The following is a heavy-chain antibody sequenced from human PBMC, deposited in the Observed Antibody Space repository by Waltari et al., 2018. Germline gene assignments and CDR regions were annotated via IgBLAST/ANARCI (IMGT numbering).Heavy chain of an antibody. Sequence: QVQLVQSGAEVKKPGSSVKVSCKASGGTLSNYAINWVRQPPGQGLEWMGGIIPMFDPVNYAQKFQGRVTFTADESTSTAYMELSSLKSEDTAVYYCARDHSLAVAGTGGNWFDPWGQGTLVTVSS. CDR3: ARDHSLAVAGTGGNWFDP. CDR1: GGTLSNYA. CDR2: IIPMFDPV. V-gene: IGHV1-69*01. J-gene: IGHJ5*02. D-gene: IGHD6-19*01.